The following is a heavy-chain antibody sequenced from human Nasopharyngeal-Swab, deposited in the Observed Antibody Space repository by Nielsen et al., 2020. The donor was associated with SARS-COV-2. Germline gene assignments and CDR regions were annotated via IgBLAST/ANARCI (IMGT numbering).Heavy chain of an antibody. V-gene: IGHV3-33*01. J-gene: IGHJ3*02. CDR2: IWYDGSNK. CDR3: ARDMVLLPYSGSYPDAFDI. D-gene: IGHD1-26*01. Sequence: GGSLRLSCAASGFTFSSYGMHWVRQALGKGLEWVAVIWYDGSNKYYADSVKGRFTISRDNSKNTLYLQMNSLRAEDTAVYYCARDMVLLPYSGSYPDAFDIWGQGTMVTVSS. CDR1: GFTFSSYG.